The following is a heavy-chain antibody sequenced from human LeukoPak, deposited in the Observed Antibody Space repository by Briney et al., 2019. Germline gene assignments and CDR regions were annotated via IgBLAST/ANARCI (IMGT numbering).Heavy chain of an antibody. CDR1: GGTFSSYT. Sequence: SVKVSCKASGGTFSSYTISWVRQAPGQGLEWMGRIIPILGIANYAQKFQGRVTITADKSTSTAYMELSSLRSEDTAVYYCARDMYSGSYLSPFDYWGQGTLVTVSS. CDR3: ARDMYSGSYLSPFDY. D-gene: IGHD1-26*01. CDR2: IIPILGIA. V-gene: IGHV1-69*04. J-gene: IGHJ4*02.